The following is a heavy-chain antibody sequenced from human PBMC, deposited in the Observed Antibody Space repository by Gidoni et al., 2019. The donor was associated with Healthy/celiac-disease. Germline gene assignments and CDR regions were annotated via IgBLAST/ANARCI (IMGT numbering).Heavy chain of an antibody. Sequence: CAASGFTFSSYSMNWVRQAPGKGLEWVSSISSSSSYIYYADSVKGRFTISRDNAKNSLYLQMNSLRAEDTAVYYCARAPGYGPFDAFDIWGQGTMVTVSS. J-gene: IGHJ3*02. CDR1: GFTFSSYS. CDR3: ARAPGYGPFDAFDI. CDR2: ISSSSSYI. D-gene: IGHD1-1*01. V-gene: IGHV3-21*01.